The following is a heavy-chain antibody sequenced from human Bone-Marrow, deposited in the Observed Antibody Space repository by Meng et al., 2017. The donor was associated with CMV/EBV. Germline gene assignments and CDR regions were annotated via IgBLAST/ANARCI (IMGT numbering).Heavy chain of an antibody. CDR3: AREGGYCSSTSCYYYYGMDV. Sequence: GSLRLSCAASGFTFSSYWMSWVRQPPGKGLEWIGYIYYSGSTNYNPSLKSRVTISVDTSKNQFSLKLSSVTAADTAVYYCAREGGYCSSTSCYYYYGMDVWGQGTTVTVSS. D-gene: IGHD2-2*01. J-gene: IGHJ6*02. CDR2: IYYSGST. CDR1: GFTFSSYW. V-gene: IGHV4-59*01.